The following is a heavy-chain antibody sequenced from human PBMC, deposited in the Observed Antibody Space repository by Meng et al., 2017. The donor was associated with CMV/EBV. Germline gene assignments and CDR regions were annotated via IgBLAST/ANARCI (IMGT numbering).Heavy chain of an antibody. CDR3: ARETQNWELNLYFDY. J-gene: IGHJ4*02. Sequence: GGSLRLSCAASGFTFSSYWMHWVRQAPGKGLVWVSRINSDGSSTSYADSVKGRFTISRDNAKNTLYLQMNSLRAEDTAVYYCARETQNWELNLYFDYWGQGTLVTVSS. CDR1: GFTFSSYW. V-gene: IGHV3-74*01. CDR2: INSDGSST. D-gene: IGHD1-26*01.